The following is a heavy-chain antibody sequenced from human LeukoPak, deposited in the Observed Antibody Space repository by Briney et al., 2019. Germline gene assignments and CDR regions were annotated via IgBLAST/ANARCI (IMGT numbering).Heavy chain of an antibody. V-gene: IGHV4-34*01. J-gene: IGHJ6*03. Sequence: SETLSLTCAVYGGSFSGYYWSWIRQPPGKGLEWIGEINHSGSTNYNPSLKSRVTISVDTSKNQFSLKLSSVTAADTAVYYCARGRIAGDSSGYYYVGYYYYYYMDVWGQRDHGHRLL. CDR1: GGSFSGYY. CDR2: INHSGST. D-gene: IGHD3-22*01. CDR3: ARGRIAGDSSGYYYVGYYYYYYMDV.